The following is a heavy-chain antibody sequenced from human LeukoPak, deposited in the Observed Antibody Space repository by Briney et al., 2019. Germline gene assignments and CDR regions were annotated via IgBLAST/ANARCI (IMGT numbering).Heavy chain of an antibody. CDR3: ARASIAAAGTGFTYYFDY. Sequence: PSETLSLTCTVSGGSISSYYWSWIRQPPGKGLEWIGHIYYSGSTNYNPSLKSRVTISVDTSKNQFSLKLSSVTAADTAVYYCARASIAAAGTGFTYYFDYWGQGTLVTVSS. D-gene: IGHD6-13*01. V-gene: IGHV4-59*01. J-gene: IGHJ4*02. CDR2: IYYSGST. CDR1: GGSISSYY.